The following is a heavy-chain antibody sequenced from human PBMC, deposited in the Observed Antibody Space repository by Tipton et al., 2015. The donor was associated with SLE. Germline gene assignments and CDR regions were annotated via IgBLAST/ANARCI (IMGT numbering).Heavy chain of an antibody. V-gene: IGHV4-34*01. CDR1: GGSFSGYY. D-gene: IGHD4-23*01. CDR2: INHSGST. CDR3: AKRDYGGPGVDY. Sequence: TLSLTCAVYGGSFSGYYWSWIRQPPGKGLEWIGEINHSGSTNYNPSLKSRVTISVDTSKNQFSLKLSSVTAADTAVYYCAKRDYGGPGVDYWGQGTLVTVSS. J-gene: IGHJ4*02.